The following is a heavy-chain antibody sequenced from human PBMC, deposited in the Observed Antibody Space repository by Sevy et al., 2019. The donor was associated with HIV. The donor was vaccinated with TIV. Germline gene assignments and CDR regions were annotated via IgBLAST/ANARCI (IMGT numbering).Heavy chain of an antibody. J-gene: IGHJ4*02. CDR2: INHSGST. V-gene: IGHV4-34*01. CDR1: GGSFSGDY. D-gene: IGHD3-16*01. Sequence: SETLSLTCAVYGGSFSGDYWSWIRQPPGKGLEWIGEINHSGSTNYNPSLKSRVTISVDTSKNQFSLKLSSVTAADTAVYYCARGSLFAPGLRIKGFSFDYWGQGTLVTVSS. CDR3: ARGSLFAPGLRIKGFSFDY.